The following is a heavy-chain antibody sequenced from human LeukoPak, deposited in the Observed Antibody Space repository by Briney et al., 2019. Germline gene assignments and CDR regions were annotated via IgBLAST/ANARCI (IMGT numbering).Heavy chain of an antibody. Sequence: PGGSLRLSCAASGFTFSSYGMHWVRQAPGKGLEWVAVIWYDGSNKYYADSVKGRFTISRDNSKNTLYLQMNNLRAEDTAVYYCARGGNGYCSSTSCYDNLDYWGQGTLVTVSS. CDR1: GFTFSSYG. CDR2: IWYDGSNK. J-gene: IGHJ4*02. D-gene: IGHD2-2*01. V-gene: IGHV3-33*01. CDR3: ARGGNGYCSSTSCYDNLDY.